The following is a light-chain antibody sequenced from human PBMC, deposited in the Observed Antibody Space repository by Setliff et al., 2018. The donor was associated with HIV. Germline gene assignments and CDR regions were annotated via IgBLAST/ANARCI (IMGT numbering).Light chain of an antibody. V-gene: IGLV2-14*01. Sequence: QSALTQPASVSGSPGQSITISCTGTSSDVGGNNSVSWYQHYPGKAPKVMNYGVNNRHSGVSNRFSGSKSGSTASLTISGLQAEDEADYFCTSYTRDNTITRVFGTGTKVTVL. CDR1: SSDVGGNNS. CDR2: GVN. J-gene: IGLJ1*01. CDR3: TSYTRDNTITRV.